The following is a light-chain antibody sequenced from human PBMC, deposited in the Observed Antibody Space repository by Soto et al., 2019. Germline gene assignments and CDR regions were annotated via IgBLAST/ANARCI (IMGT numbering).Light chain of an antibody. V-gene: IGLV2-14*01. J-gene: IGLJ2*01. CDR3: SAYTSSSTLVV. Sequence: QSALTQPDSVSGSPGQSITISCTGTSSDVGGYNYVSWYQQHPGKAPKLMIYDVSNRPSGVSNRFSGSKSGNTASLTISGLQAEDEAEYYCSAYTSSSTLVVFGGGTKLTVL. CDR1: SSDVGGYNY. CDR2: DVS.